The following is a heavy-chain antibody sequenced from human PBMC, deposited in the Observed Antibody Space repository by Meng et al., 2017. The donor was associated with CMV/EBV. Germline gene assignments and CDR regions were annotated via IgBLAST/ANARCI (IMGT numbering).Heavy chain of an antibody. CDR3: ARHLIPAAIWWYYYYGMDV. CDR1: VSSNY. J-gene: IGHJ6*02. V-gene: IGHV3-53*01. Sequence: VSSNYMSWVRQDPGKGLEWVSVIYSGGSTYYADSVKGRFTISRDNSKNTLYLQMNSLRAEDTAVYYCARHLIPAAIWWYYYYGMDVWGQGTTVTVSS. D-gene: IGHD2-2*02. CDR2: IYSGGST.